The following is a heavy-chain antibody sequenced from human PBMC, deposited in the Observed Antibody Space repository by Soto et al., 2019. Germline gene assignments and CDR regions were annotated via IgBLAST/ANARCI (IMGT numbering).Heavy chain of an antibody. J-gene: IGHJ4*02. CDR3: AKTGGSYWGFDY. Sequence: EVQLLESGGGLVQPWGSLRLSCAASGFTFNNYAMSWVRQAPGKGLEWVSIITGSGSSTDYADSVKGRFTISRDKSKNTLFLQMNSLRAEDTAVYYCAKTGGSYWGFDYWGQGTLVTVSS. CDR1: GFTFNNYA. V-gene: IGHV3-23*01. CDR2: ITGSGSST. D-gene: IGHD1-26*01.